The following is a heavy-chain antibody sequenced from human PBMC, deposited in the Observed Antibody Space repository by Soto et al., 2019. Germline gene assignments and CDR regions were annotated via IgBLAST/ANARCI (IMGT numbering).Heavy chain of an antibody. CDR1: GFTFSSYG. V-gene: IGHV3-30*18. CDR2: ISYDGSNK. Sequence: GGSLRLSCAASGFTFSSYGMHWVRQAPGKGLEWVAVISYDGSNKYYADSVKGRFTISRDNSKNTLYLQMNSLRAEDTAVYYCPKDRGVVRFLEFYGMDVWGQGTTVTVSS. D-gene: IGHD3-3*01. CDR3: PKDRGVVRFLEFYGMDV. J-gene: IGHJ6*02.